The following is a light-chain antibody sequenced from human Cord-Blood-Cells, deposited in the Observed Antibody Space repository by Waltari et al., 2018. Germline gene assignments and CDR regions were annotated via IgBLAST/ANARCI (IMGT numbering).Light chain of an antibody. CDR2: GAS. Sequence: EIVLTQSPATLSLSPGERATLSCRASQSVSSSYLAWYQQKPGQAPRLLIYGASSRATGIPDRFSGSGSGTDFTLTISRLEPEEFAVYYCQQYGSSPLTFGGGTKVEIK. CDR3: QQYGSSPLT. CDR1: QSVSSSY. V-gene: IGKV3-20*01. J-gene: IGKJ4*01.